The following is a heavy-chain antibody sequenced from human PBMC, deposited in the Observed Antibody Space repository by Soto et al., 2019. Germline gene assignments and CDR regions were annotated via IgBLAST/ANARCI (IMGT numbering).Heavy chain of an antibody. CDR2: ISGSGGRT. D-gene: IGHD6-19*01. Sequence: EVQLLESGGGLVQPGGSRRLSCAASGFTFSSYAMSWVRQAPGKGLEWVSAISGSGGRTYYADSVKGRFTISRDNSKNTLYLQMNSLRAEDTAVYYCAKDRWLVYGYDAFDIWGQGTMVTVSS. CDR3: AKDRWLVYGYDAFDI. V-gene: IGHV3-23*01. J-gene: IGHJ3*02. CDR1: GFTFSSYA.